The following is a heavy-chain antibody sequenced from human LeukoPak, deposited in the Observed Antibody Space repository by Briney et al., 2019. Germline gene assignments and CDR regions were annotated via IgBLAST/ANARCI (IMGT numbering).Heavy chain of an antibody. CDR3: ARARWNDSSGYYSYGMDV. J-gene: IGHJ6*02. CDR2: IIPILGIA. CDR1: GGTFSSYA. D-gene: IGHD3-22*01. Sequence: GASVKVSCKASGGTFSSYAISWVRQAPGQGLEWMGRIIPILGIANYAQKFQGRVTITADKSTSTAYMELSSLRSEDTAVYYCARARWNDSSGYYSYGMDVWGQGTTVTVSS. V-gene: IGHV1-69*04.